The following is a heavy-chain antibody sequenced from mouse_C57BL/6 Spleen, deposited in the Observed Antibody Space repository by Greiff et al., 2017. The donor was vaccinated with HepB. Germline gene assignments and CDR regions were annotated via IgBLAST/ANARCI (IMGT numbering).Heavy chain of an antibody. CDR3: ARWSTVRYYAMDY. Sequence: EVQLQQSGPELVKPGASVKISCKASGYTFTDYYMNWVKQSHGKSLEWIGDINPNNGGTSYNQKFKGKATLTVDKSSSTAYMELRSLTSEDSAVYYCARWSTVRYYAMDYWGQGTSVTVSS. J-gene: IGHJ4*01. CDR2: INPNNGGT. CDR1: GYTFTDYY. V-gene: IGHV1-26*01. D-gene: IGHD1-1*01.